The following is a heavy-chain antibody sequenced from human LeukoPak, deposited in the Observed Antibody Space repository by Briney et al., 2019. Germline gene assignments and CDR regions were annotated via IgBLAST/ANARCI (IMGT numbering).Heavy chain of an antibody. Sequence: ASVKVSCKASGYTFTSYAMHWVRQAPGQRLEWMGWINAGNGNTKYSQKLQGRVTMTTDTSTSTAYTELRSLRSDDTAVYYCARAGWGGVGEAKSYWGQGTLVTVSS. D-gene: IGHD2-15*01. J-gene: IGHJ4*02. V-gene: IGHV1-3*01. CDR3: ARAGWGGVGEAKSY. CDR2: INAGNGNT. CDR1: GYTFTSYA.